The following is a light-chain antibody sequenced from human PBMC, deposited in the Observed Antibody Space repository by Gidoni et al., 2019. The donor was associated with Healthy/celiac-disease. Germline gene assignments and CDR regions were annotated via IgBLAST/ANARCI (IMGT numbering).Light chain of an antibody. CDR1: QSVSSSY. Sequence: DIFFPLSPGTLSLSPGERATLSCRASQSVSSSYLAWYQQKPGQAPRLLIYGASSRATGIPDRFSGSGSGTDFTLTISRLEPEDFAVYYCQQYGSSSWTFGEGTKVEIK. CDR2: GAS. CDR3: QQYGSSSWT. V-gene: IGKV3-20*01. J-gene: IGKJ1*01.